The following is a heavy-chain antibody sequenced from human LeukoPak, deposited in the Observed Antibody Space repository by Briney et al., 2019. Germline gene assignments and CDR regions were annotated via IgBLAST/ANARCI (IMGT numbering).Heavy chain of an antibody. CDR1: GVTFSSYS. CDR3: ARRRGDCSSTSCYFYDDY. D-gene: IGHD2-2*01. V-gene: IGHV3-21*01. Sequence: GGSLRLSCAASGVTFSSYSMNWVRQAPGKGLEWVSSISSSSSYIYYADSVKGRFTISGDNAKNSLYLQMNSLRAEYTAVYYCARRRGDCSSTSCYFYDDYWGQGTLVTVSS. J-gene: IGHJ4*02. CDR2: ISSSSSYI.